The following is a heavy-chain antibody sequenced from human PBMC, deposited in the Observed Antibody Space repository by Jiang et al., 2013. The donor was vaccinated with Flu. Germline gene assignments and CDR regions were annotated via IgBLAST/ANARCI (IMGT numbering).Heavy chain of an antibody. Sequence: GPGLVKPSQTLSLTCTVSGGSISSGDYYWSWIRQPPGKGLEWIGYIYYSGSTYYNPSLKSRVTISVDTSKNQFSLKLSSVTAADTAVYYCARLGSGYEFYFDYWSQGTLVTVSS. CDR3: ARLGSGYEFYFDY. D-gene: IGHD5-12*01. V-gene: IGHV4-30-4*01. CDR2: IYYSGST. CDR1: GGSISSGDYY. J-gene: IGHJ4*02.